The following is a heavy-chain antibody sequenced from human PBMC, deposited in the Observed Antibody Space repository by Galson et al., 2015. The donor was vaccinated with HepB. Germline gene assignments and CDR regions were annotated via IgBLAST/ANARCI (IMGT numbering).Heavy chain of an antibody. CDR2: INGDGTTS. CDR3: TREYRHIVVGFDL. D-gene: IGHD2-21*01. CDR1: GFIFSRYW. V-gene: IGHV3-74*01. Sequence: SLRLSCAASGFIFSRYWMHWVRQPPGKGLVWVSRINGDGTTSHYADSVRGRFTISRDNAKNTLYLEMDNLGVEDTAVYYCTREYRHIVVGFDLWGRGTLVTVSS. J-gene: IGHJ2*01.